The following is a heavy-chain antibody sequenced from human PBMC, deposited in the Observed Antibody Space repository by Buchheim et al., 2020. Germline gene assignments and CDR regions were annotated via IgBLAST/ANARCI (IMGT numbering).Heavy chain of an antibody. D-gene: IGHD5-12*01. J-gene: IGHJ4*02. CDR1: GFTFSSFG. Sequence: QVQLVESGGGVVQPGRSLRLSCAASGFTFSSFGMHWVRQAPGKGLEWVAVISYDGSNKYYGDSVKGRFTISRDNSKNTLYLQMNSLRAEDTAVYYCAKELIVYSGYEQVDYRGQGTL. CDR3: AKELIVYSGYEQVDY. V-gene: IGHV3-30*18. CDR2: ISYDGSNK.